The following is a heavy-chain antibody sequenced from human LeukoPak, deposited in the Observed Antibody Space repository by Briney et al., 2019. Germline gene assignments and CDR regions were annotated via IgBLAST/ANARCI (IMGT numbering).Heavy chain of an antibody. CDR1: GFTFSSYS. CDR3: ASAIAAAGTSRPYNWFDP. CDR2: ISSSSSYI. D-gene: IGHD6-13*01. V-gene: IGHV3-21*01. Sequence: GGSLRLSCAASGFTFSSYSMNWVRQAPGKGLEWVSSISSSSSYIYYADSVKGRFTIPRDNAKNSLYLQMNSLRAEDTAVYYCASAIAAAGTSRPYNWFDPWGQGTLVTVSS. J-gene: IGHJ5*02.